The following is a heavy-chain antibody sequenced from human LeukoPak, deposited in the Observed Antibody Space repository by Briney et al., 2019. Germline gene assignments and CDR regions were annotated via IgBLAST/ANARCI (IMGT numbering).Heavy chain of an antibody. CDR3: ARSRAYSGYAYDAFDL. Sequence: SETLSLTCTVSGGSISSYYWSWVRQPPGKGLEWVGYIYYSGSTNYNPSLKSRVTISVDTSKNQSSLKLSSVTTADTAVYYSARSRAYSGYAYDAFDLWGQGTIVTVSS. D-gene: IGHD5-12*01. CDR2: IYYSGST. J-gene: IGHJ3*01. V-gene: IGHV4-59*01. CDR1: GGSISSYY.